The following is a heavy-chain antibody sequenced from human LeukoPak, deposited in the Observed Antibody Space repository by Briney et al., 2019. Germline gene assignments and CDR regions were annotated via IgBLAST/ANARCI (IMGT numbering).Heavy chain of an antibody. Sequence: GGSLRLSCAASGFTFSSYAMSWVRQAPGKGLEWVSAISGSGGTTYYADSVKGRFTVSRDNSKNTLYLQMNSLRAEDTAVYYCAREPSRYCSSTSCRLFDYWGQGTLVTDSS. CDR2: ISGSGGTT. V-gene: IGHV3-23*01. J-gene: IGHJ4*02. CDR3: AREPSRYCSSTSCRLFDY. D-gene: IGHD2-2*01. CDR1: GFTFSSYA.